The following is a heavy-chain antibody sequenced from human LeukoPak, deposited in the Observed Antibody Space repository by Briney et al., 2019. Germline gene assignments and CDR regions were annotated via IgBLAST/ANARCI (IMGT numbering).Heavy chain of an antibody. D-gene: IGHD2-2*01. CDR3: ATRQGPFVVVGAFDI. Sequence: SETLSLTCTVSGGSISSGGYYWSWIRQHPGKGLEWIGYIYYSGSTYYNPSLKSRVTISVDASKNQFSLKLSSVTAADTAVYYCATRQGPFVVVGAFDIWGQGTMVTVSS. CDR2: IYYSGST. J-gene: IGHJ3*02. CDR1: GGSISSGGYY. V-gene: IGHV4-31*03.